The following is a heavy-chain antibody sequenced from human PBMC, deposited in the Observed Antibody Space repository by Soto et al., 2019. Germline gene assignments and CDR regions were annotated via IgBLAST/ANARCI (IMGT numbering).Heavy chain of an antibody. CDR1: GCTISNYA. CDR3: TTDKGGRRGYSGFDAFDS. J-gene: IGHJ4*02. V-gene: IGHV1-69*01. CDR2: IIPMSATT. Sequence: QVQLVQSGAEVKKPGSSVKVSCKASGCTISNYAINWVRQAPGQGLEWMGGIIPMSATTNYAGRFQGRVTMTADESTNTFSMELSSLGYDDTAVFYCTTDKGGRRGYSGFDAFDSWGQGTLVTVSS. D-gene: IGHD5-12*01.